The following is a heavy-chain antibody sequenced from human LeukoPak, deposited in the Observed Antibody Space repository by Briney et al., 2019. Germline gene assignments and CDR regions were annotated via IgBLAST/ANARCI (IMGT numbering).Heavy chain of an antibody. J-gene: IGHJ4*02. V-gene: IGHV3-30*18. Sequence: GGSLRLSCAASGFTFSSYSMHWVRQAPGKGLEWVVVISYDGSNKYYADSVKGRFTISRDNSKSTLYLQMNSLRAEDTAVYYCAKDYSGYYSYFDYWGQGTLVTVSS. CDR3: AKDYSGYYSYFDY. CDR1: GFTFSSYS. CDR2: ISYDGSNK. D-gene: IGHD3-22*01.